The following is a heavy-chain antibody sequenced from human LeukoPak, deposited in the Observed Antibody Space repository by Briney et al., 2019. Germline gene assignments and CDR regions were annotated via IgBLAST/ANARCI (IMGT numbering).Heavy chain of an antibody. Sequence: PSETLSLTCAVYGGSFSGYYWSWIRQPPGKGLEWIGEINHSGSTNYNPSLKSRVTISVDTSKNQFSLKLSSVTAADTAVYYCARLNRRKVGDKAVVVPPAHFDYWAQGTLVTVPS. D-gene: IGHD2-2*01. CDR2: INHSGST. CDR3: ARLNRRKVGDKAVVVPPAHFDY. V-gene: IGHV4-34*01. CDR1: GGSFSGYY. J-gene: IGHJ4*02.